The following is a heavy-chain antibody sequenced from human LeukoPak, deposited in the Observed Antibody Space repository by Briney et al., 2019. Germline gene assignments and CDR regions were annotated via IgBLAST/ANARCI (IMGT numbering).Heavy chain of an antibody. V-gene: IGHV3-15*01. CDR3: TALGYPQYFHH. CDR2: IKSKTNGGTT. D-gene: IGHD2-15*01. CDR1: GFTFSDAW. J-gene: IGHJ4*02. Sequence: GGSLRLSCAASGFTFSDAWMTWVRQAPGKRLEWVGRIKSKTNGGTTDYAAPVKGRFTISRDDSKNTLYFEMNSLKTEDTAVYYCTALGYPQYFHHWGQGTLVTVSS.